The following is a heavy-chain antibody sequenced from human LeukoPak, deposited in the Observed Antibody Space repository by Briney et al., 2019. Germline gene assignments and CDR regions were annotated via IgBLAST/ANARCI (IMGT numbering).Heavy chain of an antibody. D-gene: IGHD3-22*01. V-gene: IGHV5-10-1*01. CDR3: ARLSYYYDFSGYYFSG. J-gene: IGHJ4*02. Sequence: GESLKISCKGSGYSFTSYWISWVRQMLGRGLECMGRIDPSDSYTNYSPSFQGHVTISADKSISTAYLQWSSLKASDTAMYYCARLSYYYDFSGYYFSGWGQGTLVTVSS. CDR1: GYSFTSYW. CDR2: IDPSDSYT.